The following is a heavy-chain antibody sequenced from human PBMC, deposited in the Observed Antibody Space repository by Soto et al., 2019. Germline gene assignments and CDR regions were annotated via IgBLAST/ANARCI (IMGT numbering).Heavy chain of an antibody. CDR2: ISGSGGST. J-gene: IGHJ4*02. V-gene: IGHV3-23*01. D-gene: IGHD2-2*01. CDR1: GFTFSSYA. Sequence: PGGSLRLSCAASGFTFSSYAMSWVRQAPGKGLEWVSAISGSGGSTYYADSVKGRFTISRDNSKNTLYLQMNSLRAEDTAVYYCAKDPSWYCSSTSCDLGDYWGQGTLVTVSS. CDR3: AKDPSWYCSSTSCDLGDY.